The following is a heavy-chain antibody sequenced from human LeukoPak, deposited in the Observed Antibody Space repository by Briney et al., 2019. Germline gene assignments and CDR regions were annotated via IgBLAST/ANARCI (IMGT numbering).Heavy chain of an antibody. CDR1: GYTFTSYA. D-gene: IGHD1-26*01. J-gene: IGHJ6*02. V-gene: IGHV7-4-1*02. Sequence: ASVKVSCKASGYTFTSYAMNWVRQAPGQGLEWMGWINTNTGNPTYAQGFTGRFVFSLDTSVSTAYLQISSLKAEDTAVYYCAREGWVLLSYYGMDVWGQGTTVTVSS. CDR2: INTNTGNP. CDR3: AREGWVLLSYYGMDV.